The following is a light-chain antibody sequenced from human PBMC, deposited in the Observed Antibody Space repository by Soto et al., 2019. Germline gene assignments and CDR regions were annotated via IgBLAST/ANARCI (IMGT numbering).Light chain of an antibody. V-gene: IGLV1-51*01. CDR2: DNN. CDR3: GTWDSSLGAYV. Sequence: QSVLTQPPSVSAAPGQKVTISCSGSSSNIGNNYVSWYQQLQGTAPKLLIYDNNKRPSGIPDRFSGSKSGTSATLGITGLQTGDEADDYCGTWDSSLGAYVFGTGTKLTVL. CDR1: SSNIGNNY. J-gene: IGLJ1*01.